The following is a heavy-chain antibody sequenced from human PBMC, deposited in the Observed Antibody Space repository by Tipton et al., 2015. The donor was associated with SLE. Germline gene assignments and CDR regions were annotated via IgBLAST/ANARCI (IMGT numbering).Heavy chain of an antibody. Sequence: GLVKPSETLSPTCTAPGGTIRSHYWSWIRQPPGKGLEWIGYIYYSGSTNYNPSLKSRVTISVDTSKNQFSLKLSSVTAADTAVYYCARGPMGILGYWGQGTLVTVSS. CDR2: IYYSGST. J-gene: IGHJ4*02. V-gene: IGHV4-59*11. CDR1: GGTIRSHY. CDR3: ARGPMGILGY. D-gene: IGHD7-27*01.